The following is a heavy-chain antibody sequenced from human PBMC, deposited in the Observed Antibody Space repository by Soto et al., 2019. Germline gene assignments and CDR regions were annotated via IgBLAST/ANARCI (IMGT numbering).Heavy chain of an antibody. V-gene: IGHV3-30*04. D-gene: IGHD1-1*01. CDR2: IAYDGRNR. CDR1: GFSSSRSA. Sequence: QVQRLESGGGVVQPGRSLRLSGAASGFSSSRSATHWLRQAPGERLHWVAVIAYDGRNRWYADSVKGRFTISRDNSKNTVALQMRSLRGEDKGVYYCARELKAGTDNVNWSAHWGQGTLVTVSS. CDR3: ARELKAGTDNVNWSAH. J-gene: IGHJ4*02.